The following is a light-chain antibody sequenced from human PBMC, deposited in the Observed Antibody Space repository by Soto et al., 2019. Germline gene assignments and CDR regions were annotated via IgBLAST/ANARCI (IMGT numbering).Light chain of an antibody. CDR1: SGSVSTSNY. Sequence: QTVVTQEPSVSVSPGGTVTLTCGLTSGSVSTSNYPSWYQQTPGQTPRTLIYSTNFRSSGVPDRFSGSILGNKAALTITGAQADDEADYYCVLSLPRGVWEFGGGTQLTVL. V-gene: IGLV8-61*01. J-gene: IGLJ3*02. CDR2: STN. CDR3: VLSLPRGVWE.